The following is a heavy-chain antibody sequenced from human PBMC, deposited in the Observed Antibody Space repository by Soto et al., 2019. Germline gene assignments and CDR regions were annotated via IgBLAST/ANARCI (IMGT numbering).Heavy chain of an antibody. V-gene: IGHV3-23*01. CDR1: GFTFSSYA. J-gene: IGHJ5*02. Sequence: EVQLLESGGGLVQPGGSLRLSCAASGFTFSSYAMNWVRQAPGKGLEWVSAISGSGGSTYYADSVKGRFTISRDNSKNTLYLQMNSLRAEDTAVYYCAKDALVVVVAAYNWFDPWGQGTLVTVSS. CDR2: ISGSGGST. D-gene: IGHD2-15*01. CDR3: AKDALVVVVAAYNWFDP.